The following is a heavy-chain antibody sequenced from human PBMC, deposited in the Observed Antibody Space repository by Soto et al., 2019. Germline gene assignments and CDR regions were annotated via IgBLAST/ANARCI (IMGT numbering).Heavy chain of an antibody. V-gene: IGHV4-4*07. Sequence: SAPLSLTCTVAGGSVINFYLNWIRQPAGKGLEWIGRIYSSGGTNYNPSLRSRVTMSVDTSKNQFSLKLNSVTAADTAVYYCARSSHKESWFDPWGQGTLVTVSS. CDR1: GGSVINFY. D-gene: IGHD2-2*01. CDR2: IYSSGGT. J-gene: IGHJ5*02. CDR3: ARSSHKESWFDP.